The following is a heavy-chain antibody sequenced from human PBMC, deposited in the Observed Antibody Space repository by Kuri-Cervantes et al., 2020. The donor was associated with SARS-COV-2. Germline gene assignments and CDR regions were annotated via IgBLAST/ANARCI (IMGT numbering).Heavy chain of an antibody. CDR2: IGPSGTTK. Sequence: GGSLRLSCTASGFIFSDYYMTWIRQAPGKGLEWVSNIGPSGTTKYYADSVKGRFTISRDNAKNSLYLQMSSLRAEDTAVYYCAKGPIVVVITYFDYWGQGTLVTVSS. CDR1: GFIFSDYY. CDR3: AKGPIVVVITYFDY. J-gene: IGHJ4*02. V-gene: IGHV3-11*04. D-gene: IGHD3-22*01.